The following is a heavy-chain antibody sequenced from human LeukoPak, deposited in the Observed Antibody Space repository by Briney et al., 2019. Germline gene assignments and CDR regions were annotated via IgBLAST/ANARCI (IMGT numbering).Heavy chain of an antibody. D-gene: IGHD6-13*01. CDR1: GFTSSSYA. CDR2: ISYDGSNK. J-gene: IGHJ4*02. Sequence: PGGSLRLSCAASGFTSSSYAMHWVRQAPGKGLEWVAVISYDGSNKYYADSVKGRFTISRDNSKNTLYLQMNSLRAEDTAVYYCARPGIAAAGTVLDYWGQGTLVTVSS. CDR3: ARPGIAAAGTVLDY. V-gene: IGHV3-30*04.